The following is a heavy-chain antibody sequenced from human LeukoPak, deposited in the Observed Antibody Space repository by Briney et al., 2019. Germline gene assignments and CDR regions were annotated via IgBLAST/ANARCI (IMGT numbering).Heavy chain of an antibody. Sequence: ASVQVSCKASGGAFSSYTINWVRQAPGQGLEWMGGIIPIFGTGNSAQKFQGRVKITTDESTSTAYMELSSLRSEDTAVYYCARDRSFSSPDAFDIWGQGTMVTVSS. CDR1: GGAFSSYT. CDR2: IIPIFGTG. V-gene: IGHV1-69*05. D-gene: IGHD6-6*01. J-gene: IGHJ3*02. CDR3: ARDRSFSSPDAFDI.